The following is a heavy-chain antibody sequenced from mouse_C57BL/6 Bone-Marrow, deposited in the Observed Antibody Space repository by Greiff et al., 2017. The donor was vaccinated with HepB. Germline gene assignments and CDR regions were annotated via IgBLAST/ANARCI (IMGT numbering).Heavy chain of an antibody. Sequence: VQVVESGPELVKPGASVKISCKASGYTFTDYYINWVKQRPGQGLEWIGWIFPGSGSTYYNEKFKGKATLTVDKSSSTAYMLLSSLTSEDSAVYFCAREGGDSSGRFAYWGQGTLVTVSA. CDR1: GYTFTDYY. J-gene: IGHJ3*01. D-gene: IGHD3-2*02. CDR2: IFPGSGST. CDR3: AREGGDSSGRFAY. V-gene: IGHV1-75*01.